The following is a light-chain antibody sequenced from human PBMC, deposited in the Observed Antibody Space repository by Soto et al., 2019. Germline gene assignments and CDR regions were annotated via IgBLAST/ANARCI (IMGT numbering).Light chain of an antibody. Sequence: EIALTQSPGTLSLSPGERVTLSCRASQSVPSNFLAWYQQKAGQAPRLLIYSASRRATGIPDRFSGSGSGTDFTLTISRLEHEDFAVYYCQQYDKSLNWTVGQGTKVEIK. CDR3: QQYDKSLNWT. V-gene: IGKV3-20*01. J-gene: IGKJ1*01. CDR1: QSVPSNF. CDR2: SAS.